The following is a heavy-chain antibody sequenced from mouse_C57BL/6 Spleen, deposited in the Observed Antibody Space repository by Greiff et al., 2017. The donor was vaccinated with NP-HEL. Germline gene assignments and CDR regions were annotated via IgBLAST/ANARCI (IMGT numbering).Heavy chain of an antibody. Sequence: QVQLQQPGAELVRPGTSVKLSCKASFYTFTSYWLHWVKQRPGLGLEWTGVIAPSDSYTTYNQKFKGKATLTVDTSSSTAYMQLSSLTSEDSAVYYCARPPYYYGSSPYAMDYWGQGTSVTVSS. D-gene: IGHD1-1*01. CDR1: FYTFTSYW. V-gene: IGHV1-59*01. J-gene: IGHJ4*01. CDR2: IAPSDSYT. CDR3: ARPPYYYGSSPYAMDY.